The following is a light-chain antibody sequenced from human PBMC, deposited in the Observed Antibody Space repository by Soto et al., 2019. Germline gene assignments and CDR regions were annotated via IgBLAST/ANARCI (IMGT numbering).Light chain of an antibody. Sequence: EIVLTQSPATLSLSPGERATLSCRASQSVNSNLAWYQHKPGQAPRLLIYDASNRATGIPARFSGSGSGTDFTLTISSLEPEDFAVYYGQQRSSWITFGRGTRVEIK. CDR1: QSVNSN. J-gene: IGKJ5*01. CDR2: DAS. V-gene: IGKV3-11*01. CDR3: QQRSSWIT.